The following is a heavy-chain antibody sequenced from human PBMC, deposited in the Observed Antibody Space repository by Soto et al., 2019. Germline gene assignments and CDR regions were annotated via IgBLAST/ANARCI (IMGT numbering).Heavy chain of an antibody. D-gene: IGHD5-18*01. CDR3: AREGEAMVDYNWFDP. J-gene: IGHJ5*02. CDR2: IKQDGSEK. V-gene: IGHV3-7*01. CDR1: GFTFSSYW. Sequence: GGSLRLSCAASGFTFSSYWMSWVRQAPGKGLEWVANIKQDGSEKYYVDSVKGRFTISRDNAKNSLYLQMNSLRAEDTAVYYCAREGEAMVDYNWFDPWGQGTLVTVSS.